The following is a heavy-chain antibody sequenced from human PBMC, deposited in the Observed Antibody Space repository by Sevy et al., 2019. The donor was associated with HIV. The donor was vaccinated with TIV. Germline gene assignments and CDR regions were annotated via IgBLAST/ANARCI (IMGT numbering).Heavy chain of an antibody. V-gene: IGHV3-21*01. CDR2: ISSRSTFT. Sequence: GGSLRLSCAASGFTFSDYSMNWVRQAPGKGLEWVSSISSRSTFTYYADSLKGRFTISRDNAKNSLYLQMNSLRVEDTAVYYCARERDSRPFDPWGQGTLVTVSS. D-gene: IGHD3-22*01. CDR1: GFTFSDYS. J-gene: IGHJ5*02. CDR3: ARERDSRPFDP.